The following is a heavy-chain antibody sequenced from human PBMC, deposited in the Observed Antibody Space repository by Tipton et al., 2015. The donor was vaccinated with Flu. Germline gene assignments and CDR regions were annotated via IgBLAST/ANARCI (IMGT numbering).Heavy chain of an antibody. CDR1: GFTFSDYY. CDR3: ASSGSYWMMFDY. Sequence: QLVQSGGGLVKPGGSLRLSCAASGFTFSDYYMSWIRQAPGKGLEWVSYISSSGSSIYYADSVKGRFTISRDNAKNSLYLQMSTLRAEDTAVYYCASSGSYWMMFDYWGQGTLVTVSS. V-gene: IGHV3-11*01. D-gene: IGHD3-10*01. CDR2: ISSSGSSI. J-gene: IGHJ4*02.